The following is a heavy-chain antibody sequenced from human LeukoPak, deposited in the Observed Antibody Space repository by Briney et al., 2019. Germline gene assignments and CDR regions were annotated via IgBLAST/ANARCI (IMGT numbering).Heavy chain of an antibody. V-gene: IGHV4-59*08. J-gene: IGHJ4*02. D-gene: IGHD5-12*01. CDR2: IYYSGST. CDR3: ARGAGYSGYYYYFDY. CDR1: GGSISSYY. Sequence: SETLSLTCTVSGGSISSYYWSWIRQPPGKGLEWIGYIYYSGSTNYNPSLKSRVTISVDTSKNQFSLKLSSVTAADTAVYYCARGAGYSGYYYYFDYWGQGTLVTVSS.